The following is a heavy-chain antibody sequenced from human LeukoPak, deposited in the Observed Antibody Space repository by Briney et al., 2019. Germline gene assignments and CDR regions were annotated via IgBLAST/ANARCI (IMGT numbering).Heavy chain of an antibody. D-gene: IGHD6-19*01. CDR2: ISSSSSYI. CDR1: GFTFSSYS. CDR3: ARDDLAVAGMGLD. Sequence: GGSLRLSCAASGFTFSSYSMNWVRQAPGKGLEWVSSISSSSSYIYYADSVKGRFTISRGNAKNSLYLQMNSLRAGDTAVYYCARDDLAVAGMGLDWGQGTLVTVSS. V-gene: IGHV3-21*01. J-gene: IGHJ4*02.